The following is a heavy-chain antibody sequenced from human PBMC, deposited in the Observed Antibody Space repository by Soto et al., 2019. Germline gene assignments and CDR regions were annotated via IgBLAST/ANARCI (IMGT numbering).Heavy chain of an antibody. CDR2: IYWDDDK. CDR3: EGLVVVAATRPAFDI. J-gene: IGHJ3*02. V-gene: IGHV2-5*02. Sequence: QITLKESGPTLVKPTQTLTLTCTFSGFSLSTSGVGVGWIRQPPGKALEWLALIYWDDDKRYSPSLKSRLTTTKDTPKTQVVLTMPNRAPGDPAKYSCEGLVVVAATRPAFDIWGQGTMFTVS. CDR1: GFSLSTSGVG. D-gene: IGHD2-15*01.